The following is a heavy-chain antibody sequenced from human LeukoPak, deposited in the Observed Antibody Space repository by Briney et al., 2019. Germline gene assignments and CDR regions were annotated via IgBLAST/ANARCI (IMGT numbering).Heavy chain of an antibody. CDR2: ISGSGGST. J-gene: IGHJ4*02. CDR1: GFTFSSYA. V-gene: IGHV3-23*01. CDR3: AKRGSGSYSGTFDY. D-gene: IGHD1-26*01. Sequence: GGSLRLSCAASGFTFSSYAMSWVRQAPGKGPEWVSAISGSGGSTYYADSVKGRFTISRDNSKNTLYLQMNSLRAEDTAVYYCAKRGSGSYSGTFDYWGQGTLVTVSS.